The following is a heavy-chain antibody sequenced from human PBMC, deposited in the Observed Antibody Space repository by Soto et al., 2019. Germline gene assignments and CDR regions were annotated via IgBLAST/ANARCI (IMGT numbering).Heavy chain of an antibody. CDR1: GGIFNTYA. CDR2: IIPIFGTA. D-gene: IGHD6-13*01. Sequence: QVPLVQSGAEVKKPGSSVKVSCKASGGIFNTYALSWVRQAPGQGLEWMGGIIPIFGTANYAQKFQGSVTITADESTNTTYMELSSLRSDDTAVYYCTRGTGMRHSWYADSWGQGTRVTVSS. CDR3: TRGTGMRHSWYADS. V-gene: IGHV1-69*01. J-gene: IGHJ5*02.